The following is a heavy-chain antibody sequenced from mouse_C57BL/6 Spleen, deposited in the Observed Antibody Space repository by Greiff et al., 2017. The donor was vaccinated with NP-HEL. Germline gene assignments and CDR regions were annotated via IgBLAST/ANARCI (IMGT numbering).Heavy chain of an antibody. J-gene: IGHJ4*01. CDR1: GFTFTDYY. V-gene: IGHV7-3*01. D-gene: IGHD3-2*02. CDR2: ISTKANGYTK. Sequence: EVKLVESGGGLVQPGGSLSLSCAASGFTFTDYYMSWVRQPPGKALEWFGFISTKANGYTKEYSVSVKARFTISRDNSHSILYLQMNALRAVDSATYYCARYDSSGRYYYAMDYWGQGTSVTVSS. CDR3: ARYDSSGRYYYAMDY.